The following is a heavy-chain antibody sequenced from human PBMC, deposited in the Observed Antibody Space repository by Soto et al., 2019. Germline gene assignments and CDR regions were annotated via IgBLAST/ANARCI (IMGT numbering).Heavy chain of an antibody. CDR2: ISGSGGST. V-gene: IGHV3-23*01. CDR3: AKDDPRSGSHYRGFDY. D-gene: IGHD3-10*01. Sequence: GGSLRLSCAASGFTFSSYAMSWVRQAPGKGLEWVSAISGSGGSTYYADSVKGRFTISRDNSKNTLYLQMNSLRAEDTAVYYCAKDDPRSGSHYRGFDYWGQGTLVTVSS. CDR1: GFTFSSYA. J-gene: IGHJ4*02.